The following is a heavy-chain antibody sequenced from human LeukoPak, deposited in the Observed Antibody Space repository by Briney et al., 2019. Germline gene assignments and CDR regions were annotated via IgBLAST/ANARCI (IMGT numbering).Heavy chain of an antibody. Sequence: SETLSLTCAVSGVSFNFYSWTWIRQSPVKGLEWIGETNPSGDTNYNPSLKSRASISVDTSKNRFSLNLRSVTVADTAVYFCARGDPTITMAWGNAFDIWGRGTMVTVSS. CDR1: GVSFNFYS. J-gene: IGHJ3*02. CDR3: ARGDPTITMAWGNAFDI. D-gene: IGHD3-10*01. CDR2: TNPSGDT. V-gene: IGHV4-34*01.